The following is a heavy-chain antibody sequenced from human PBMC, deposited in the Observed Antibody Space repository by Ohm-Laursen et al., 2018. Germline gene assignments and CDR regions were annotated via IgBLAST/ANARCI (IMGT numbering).Heavy chain of an antibody. D-gene: IGHD3-22*01. J-gene: IGHJ4*02. CDR3: AKEPTYYYDSSGYFDY. Sequence: ASVKVSCKASGYTFTNYYMHWVRQAPGQGLEWMGWINPNSGGTNYAQKFQGRVTMTRDTSISTAYMELSRLRSDDTAVYYCAKEPTYYYDSSGYFDYWGQGTLVTVSS. V-gene: IGHV1-2*02. CDR1: GYTFTNYY. CDR2: INPNSGGT.